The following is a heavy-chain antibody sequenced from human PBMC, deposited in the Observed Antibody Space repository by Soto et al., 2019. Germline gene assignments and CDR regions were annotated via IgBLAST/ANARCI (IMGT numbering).Heavy chain of an antibody. V-gene: IGHV1-2*02. Sequence: QVQLVQSRADVKTPGASVRVSCKASGYTFTGYYVHWVREAPGQGLEWMGWINPETGGTSYAQKFQGRVTLSRDTSIKTAYLELSRLRFDDAAVYFCARERYQVISDGMDVWGQGTTVTVSS. CDR3: ARERYQVISDGMDV. CDR2: INPETGGT. J-gene: IGHJ6*02. CDR1: GYTFTGYY. D-gene: IGHD2-2*01.